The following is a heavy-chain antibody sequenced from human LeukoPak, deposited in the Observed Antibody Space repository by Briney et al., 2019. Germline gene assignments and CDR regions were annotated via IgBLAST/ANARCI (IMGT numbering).Heavy chain of an antibody. D-gene: IGHD3-3*01. CDR1: GFTFSSYS. Sequence: PGGSLRLSCAASGFTFSSYSMNWVRQAPGKGLEWVSSISSSSSYIYYADSVKGRFTISRDNAKNSLYLQMNSLRAEDTAVYYCAKDYYDFWSGYPSFDYWGQGTLVTVSS. CDR3: AKDYYDFWSGYPSFDY. CDR2: ISSSSSYI. V-gene: IGHV3-21*04. J-gene: IGHJ4*02.